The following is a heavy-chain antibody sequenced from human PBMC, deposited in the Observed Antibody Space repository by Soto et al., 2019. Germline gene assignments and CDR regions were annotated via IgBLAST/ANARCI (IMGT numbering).Heavy chain of an antibody. V-gene: IGHV4-59*08. CDR2: IYYSGST. J-gene: IGHJ3*02. Sequence: SETLSLTCTVSGGSISSYYWSWIRQPPGKGLEWIGYIYYSGSTNYNPSLKSRVTISVDTSKNQFSLKLSSVTAADTAVYYCARHVGITFGGVIIDAFDIWGQGTMVTVSS. CDR3: ARHVGITFGGVIIDAFDI. CDR1: GGSISSYY. D-gene: IGHD3-16*01.